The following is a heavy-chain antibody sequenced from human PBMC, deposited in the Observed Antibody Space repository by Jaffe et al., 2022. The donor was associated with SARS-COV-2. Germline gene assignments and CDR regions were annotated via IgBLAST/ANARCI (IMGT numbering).Heavy chain of an antibody. CDR2: VFYSGST. CDR3: ARSRGPTATNRIFDY. D-gene: IGHD4-17*01. J-gene: IGHJ4*02. Sequence: QVQLQESGPGLVKPSQTLSLTCTVSGGSISSGGYYWNWIRQHPRKDLEWIGNVFYSGSTNYNPSLKSRLTISVDTSKNQFSLNLFSVTAADTAVYYCARSRGPTATNRIFDYWGQGALVTVSS. V-gene: IGHV4-31*03. CDR1: GGSISSGGYY.